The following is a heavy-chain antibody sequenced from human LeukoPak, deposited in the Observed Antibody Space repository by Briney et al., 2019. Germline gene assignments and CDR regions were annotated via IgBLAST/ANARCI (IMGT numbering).Heavy chain of an antibody. J-gene: IGHJ3*02. CDR1: GYTFTSYG. D-gene: IGHD2-2*02. V-gene: IGHV1-18*01. CDR3: ARGIPPGDAFDI. CDR2: SSAYNGNT. Sequence: ASVKVSCKASGYTFTSYGISWVRQAPGQGLEWMGWSSAYNGNTNYAQKLQGRVTMTTDASRTPAYMEVRSLRSDDPALYYCARGIPPGDAFDIWGQGTMVTVSS.